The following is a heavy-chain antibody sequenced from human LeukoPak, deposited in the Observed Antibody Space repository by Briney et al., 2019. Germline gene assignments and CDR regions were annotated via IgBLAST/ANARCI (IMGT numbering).Heavy chain of an antibody. V-gene: IGHV3-7*01. CDR2: IKQDGDEE. CDR1: GFTFSDYW. J-gene: IGHJ4*02. CDR3: VKDTPVSN. D-gene: IGHD3-16*02. Sequence: GGSLRLSCVASGFTFSDYWMTWVRQAPGKGLEWVANIKQDGDEEYYVDSVKGRFTISRDNSKNSPYLQMHSLRTEDTALYYCVKDTPVSNWGQGTLVTVSS.